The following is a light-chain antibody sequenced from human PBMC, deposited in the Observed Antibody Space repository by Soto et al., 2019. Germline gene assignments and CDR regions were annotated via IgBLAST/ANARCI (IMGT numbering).Light chain of an antibody. J-gene: IGLJ1*01. Sequence: QSALTQPPSVSGAPGQRLTISCTGSSSNIGAGYDVHWYQQLPGTAPKLLIYGNSNRPSGVPDRFSGSKSGTSASLAITGLQAEDEADYHCQTYDSSLSARYVFGTGTKVTVL. CDR3: QTYDSSLSARYV. CDR1: SSNIGAGYD. CDR2: GNS. V-gene: IGLV1-40*01.